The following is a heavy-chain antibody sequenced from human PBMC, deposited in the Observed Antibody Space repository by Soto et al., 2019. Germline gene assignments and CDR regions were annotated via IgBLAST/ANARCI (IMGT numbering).Heavy chain of an antibody. D-gene: IGHD3-9*01. V-gene: IGHV1-69*01. CDR3: ARDGLELRYFDWYNHPPSGGRDV. CDR2: IIPISGTA. J-gene: IGHJ6*02. CDR1: GGTFSSYA. Sequence: QVQLVQSGAEVKKPGSSVKLSCKASGGTFSSYAISWVRQAPGHGLEWMGGIIPISGTANYAQTFQGRVTITADESTNTGYKGHSSMRSEDTAVYYCARDGLELRYFDWYNHPPSGGRDVGGQGTTVTVSS.